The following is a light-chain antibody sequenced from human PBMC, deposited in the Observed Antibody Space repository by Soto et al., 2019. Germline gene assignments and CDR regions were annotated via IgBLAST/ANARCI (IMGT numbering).Light chain of an antibody. V-gene: IGKV3-20*01. J-gene: IGKJ5*01. CDR3: QQYGSSPIT. CDR1: QSFSSTY. Sequence: EIVLTQSPGTLSLSPGERATLSCRASQSFSSTYLAWYQQKPGQAPRLLVYGASSRATGIPDRFSGVGSGTDFTLTISRLEPEDFAVYFCQQYGSSPITFGQGTLLEIK. CDR2: GAS.